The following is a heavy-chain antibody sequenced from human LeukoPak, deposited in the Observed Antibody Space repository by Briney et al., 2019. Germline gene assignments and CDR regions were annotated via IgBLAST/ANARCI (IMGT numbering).Heavy chain of an antibody. CDR3: ARDTPGRFSTWYYYYYIDV. V-gene: IGHV4-30-2*01. CDR1: GASISSGGHY. Sequence: PSETLSLTCTVSGASISSGGHYWSWIRQAPGKGLEWIGYIYQSGSTYYNPSLKSRVTISVDRSKNQFSLNLSSVTAADTAVYYCARDTPGRFSTWYYYYYIDVWGKGTTVTVSS. J-gene: IGHJ6*03. D-gene: IGHD3-3*01. CDR2: IYQSGST.